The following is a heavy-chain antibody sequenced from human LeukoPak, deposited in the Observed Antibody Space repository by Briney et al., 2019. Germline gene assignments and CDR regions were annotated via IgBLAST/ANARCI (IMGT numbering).Heavy chain of an antibody. CDR2: ISGSGGST. D-gene: IGHD2-15*01. Sequence: GGSLRLSCAASGFTFSSYAMSWVRQAPGKGLEWVSAISGSGGSTYYADSVKGRFTISRDNSKNTLYLQMNSLRAEDTAVYHCAKACSGGSCYWDYWGQGTLVTVSS. CDR1: GFTFSSYA. V-gene: IGHV3-23*01. CDR3: AKACSGGSCYWDY. J-gene: IGHJ4*02.